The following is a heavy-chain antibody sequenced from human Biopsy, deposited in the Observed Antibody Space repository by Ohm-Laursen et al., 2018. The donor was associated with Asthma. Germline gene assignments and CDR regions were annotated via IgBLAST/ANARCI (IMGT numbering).Heavy chain of an antibody. CDR1: GGTFSNFA. V-gene: IGHV1-69*01. CDR2: IMTVFGTT. Sequence: SSVKVSCKAPGGTFSNFAISWVRQAPGQGLEWLGGIMTVFGTTNYAQKFQGRVTMTGDESTSTAYMEVTSLRSEDTAIYYCARCQVGYSSGWSLLLKKIYYSGMDVWGQGTAVTVSS. D-gene: IGHD6-19*01. CDR3: ARCQVGYSSGWSLLLKKIYYSGMDV. J-gene: IGHJ6*02.